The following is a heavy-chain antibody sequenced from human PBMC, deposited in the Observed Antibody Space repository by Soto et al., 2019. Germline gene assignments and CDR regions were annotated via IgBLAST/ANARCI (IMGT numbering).Heavy chain of an antibody. J-gene: IGHJ4*02. V-gene: IGHV4-30-4*01. Sequence: QVQLQESGPGLVKPSQTLSLTCTVSGGSISSGDYYWSWIRQPPGKGLEWIGYIYYSGSTYYNPSLKSRVTISVDTSKNQFSLKLSSVTAADTAVYYCAEGGCSSTSCYQFDYWGQGTWSPSPQ. CDR3: AEGGCSSTSCYQFDY. D-gene: IGHD2-2*01. CDR1: GGSISSGDYY. CDR2: IYYSGST.